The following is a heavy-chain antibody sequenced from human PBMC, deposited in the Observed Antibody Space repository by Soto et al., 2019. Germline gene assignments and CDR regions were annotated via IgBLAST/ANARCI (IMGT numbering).Heavy chain of an antibody. CDR3: ARGSNTAFDP. D-gene: IGHD2-21*02. J-gene: IGHJ5*02. V-gene: IGHV3-74*01. Sequence: EAQLVESGGGLVQPGGSLRLSCAASGFNFSPYWMHWVRQTPGKALVWVSRINAEGNTIYADSVKGRFTISRDNAKNMLYLQMTSLRGEDTAVCFCARGSNTAFDPWGQGTLVTVAS. CDR1: GFNFSPYW. CDR2: INAEGNT.